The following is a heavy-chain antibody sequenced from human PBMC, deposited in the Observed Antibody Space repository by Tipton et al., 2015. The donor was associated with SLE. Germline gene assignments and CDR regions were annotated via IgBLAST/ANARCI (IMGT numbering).Heavy chain of an antibody. CDR2: IYHTGST. CDR3: ARESREGTVIQGPHVSFDI. D-gene: IGHD2-21*01. Sequence: TLSLTCVISGGSISTNSWWSWVRQSPGKGLEWLGQIYHTGSTRHNPSLKSRVTVSVDRSKNQFSLKLSSVTAADTAVYYCARESREGTVIQGPHVSFDIWGQGTMVTVSS. J-gene: IGHJ3*02. CDR1: GGSISTNSW. V-gene: IGHV4-4*02.